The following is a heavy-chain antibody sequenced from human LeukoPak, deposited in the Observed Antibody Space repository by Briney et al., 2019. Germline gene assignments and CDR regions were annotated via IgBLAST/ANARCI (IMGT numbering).Heavy chain of an antibody. D-gene: IGHD4-17*01. CDR1: GGSISSGGYY. Sequence: TLSLTCTVSGGSISSGGYYWSWIRQHPGKGLEWIGYIYYSGSTYYDPALKSRVTISVDTSKNQFSLKLSSVTAADTAVYYCARVGTDYGDYSGAFDIWGQGTMGTVSS. CDR2: IYYSGST. J-gene: IGHJ3*02. V-gene: IGHV4-31*03. CDR3: ARVGTDYGDYSGAFDI.